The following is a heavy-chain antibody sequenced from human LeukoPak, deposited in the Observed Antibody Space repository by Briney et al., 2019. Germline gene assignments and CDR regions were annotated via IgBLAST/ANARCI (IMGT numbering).Heavy chain of an antibody. J-gene: IGHJ4*02. Sequence: GGSLRLSCAASGFSFSTYGMHWVRQAPGKGLGWVAVIWRDGSNKYYGDSVKGRFTISRDNSKNMLYLQMNSLRAEDTAVYYCARDRFLEWSFDYWGQGTLVTVSS. CDR1: GFSFSTYG. V-gene: IGHV3-33*01. CDR2: IWRDGSNK. D-gene: IGHD3-3*01. CDR3: ARDRFLEWSFDY.